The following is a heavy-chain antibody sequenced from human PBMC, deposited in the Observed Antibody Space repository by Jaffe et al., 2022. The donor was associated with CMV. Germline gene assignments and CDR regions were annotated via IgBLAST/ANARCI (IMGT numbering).Heavy chain of an antibody. CDR2: INPSGGST. V-gene: IGHV1-46*01. Sequence: QVQLVQSGAEVKKPGASVKVSCKASGYTFTSYYMHWVRQAPGQGLEWMGIINPSGGSTSYAQKFQGRVTMTRDTSTSTVYMELSSLRSEDTAVYYCARCMGYDSSGYNLYYYYYGMDVWGQGTTVTVSS. CDR3: ARCMGYDSSGYNLYYYYYGMDV. CDR1: GYTFTSYY. J-gene: IGHJ6*02. D-gene: IGHD3-22*01.